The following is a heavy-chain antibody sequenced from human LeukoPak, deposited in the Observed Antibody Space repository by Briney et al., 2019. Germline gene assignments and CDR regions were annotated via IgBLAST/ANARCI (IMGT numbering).Heavy chain of an antibody. CDR3: ARDRGGTFDY. J-gene: IGHJ4*02. D-gene: IGHD1-26*01. CDR2: ISGYNGNT. CDR1: GYIFSTYG. Sequence: ASVKVSCKASGYIFSTYGISWVRQAPGQGLEWMGCISGYNGNTNYAQKLQGRVTMTTDTSTSTAYMELRSLRSDDTAVYYCARDRGGTFDYWGQGTLVTVSS. V-gene: IGHV1-18*01.